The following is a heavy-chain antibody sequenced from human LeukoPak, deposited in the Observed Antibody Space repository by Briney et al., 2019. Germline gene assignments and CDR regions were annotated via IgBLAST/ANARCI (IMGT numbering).Heavy chain of an antibody. CDR2: ISGSGGST. CDR3: ARPYYYGSGSTLGIFDY. J-gene: IGHJ4*02. V-gene: IGHV3-23*01. CDR1: GFTFSSYA. D-gene: IGHD3-10*01. Sequence: PGGSLRLSCAASGFTFSSYAMSWVRQAPGKGLEWVSAISGSGGSTYYADSVKGRFTISRDNSKNTLYLQMNSLRAEDTAVYYCARPYYYGSGSTLGIFDYWGQGTLVTVSS.